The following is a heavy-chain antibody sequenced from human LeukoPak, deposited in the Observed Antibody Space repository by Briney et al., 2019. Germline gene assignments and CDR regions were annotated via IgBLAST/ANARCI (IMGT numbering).Heavy chain of an antibody. CDR3: TRDSPVAGTDY. V-gene: IGHV3-49*04. Sequence: GGSLRLSCTASGFTFGDYAMSWVRQAPGKGLEWVGFIRSKAYGGTTEYAASVKGRFTISRDDSKSIAYLQMNSLKTEDTAVYYCTRDSPVAGTDYWGQGTLSPSPQ. D-gene: IGHD6-19*01. J-gene: IGHJ4*02. CDR2: IRSKAYGGTT. CDR1: GFTFGDYA.